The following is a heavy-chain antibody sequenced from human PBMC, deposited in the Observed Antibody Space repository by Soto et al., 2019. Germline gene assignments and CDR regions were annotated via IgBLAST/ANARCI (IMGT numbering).Heavy chain of an antibody. CDR3: ARDAPVYGDYAVEFDP. V-gene: IGHV1-18*01. CDR2: ISAYNGNT. Sequence: GASVKVSCKASGYTFTSYGISWVRQAPGQGLEWMGWISAYNGNTNYAQKLQGRVTMTTDTSTSTAYMELRSLRSDDTAVYYCARDAPVYGDYAVEFDPWGQGTLVTVSS. D-gene: IGHD4-17*01. CDR1: GYTFTSYG. J-gene: IGHJ5*02.